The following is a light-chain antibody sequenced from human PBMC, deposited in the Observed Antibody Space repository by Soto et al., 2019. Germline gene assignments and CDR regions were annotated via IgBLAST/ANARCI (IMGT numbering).Light chain of an antibody. CDR3: QQYNSYRT. Sequence: DIQMTQSPSTLSASPGDRVTITCRASQGISRCLACYQQKPGKAPKLLIYDASSLKSGVPSRFSGSGSGTEFTLTISSLQPEDFATYYCQQYNSYRTFGQGTQLEIK. J-gene: IGKJ5*01. CDR1: QGISRC. CDR2: DAS. V-gene: IGKV1-5*01.